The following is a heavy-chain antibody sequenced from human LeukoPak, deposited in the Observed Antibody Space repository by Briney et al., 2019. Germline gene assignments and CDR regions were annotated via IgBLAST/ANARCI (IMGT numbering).Heavy chain of an antibody. CDR3: AREPYDFWSAASVPGSYYMDV. Sequence: GGSLRLSCAASGFTFSSYAMNWVRRAPGKGLEWVSYISSSGGTIYYADSVKGRFTISRDNAKNSLYLQMNSLRAEDTAVYYCAREPYDFWSAASVPGSYYMDVWGKGTTVTVSS. CDR2: ISSSGGTI. V-gene: IGHV3-48*03. CDR1: GFTFSSYA. D-gene: IGHD3-3*01. J-gene: IGHJ6*03.